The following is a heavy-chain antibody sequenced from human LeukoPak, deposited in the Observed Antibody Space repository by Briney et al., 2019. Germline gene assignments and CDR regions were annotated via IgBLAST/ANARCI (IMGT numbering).Heavy chain of an antibody. CDR2: IYYSGST. CDR3: ARRYAFDI. V-gene: IGHV4-39*01. Sequence: SETLSLTCSVSGGSISSTSYYWGWIRQPPGKGLEWIGSIYYSGSTYYNPSLKSRVTISVDTSKNQFSLQLSSVTAADTAVYYCARRYAFDIWGQGTMVTVSS. CDR1: GGSISSTSYY. J-gene: IGHJ3*02.